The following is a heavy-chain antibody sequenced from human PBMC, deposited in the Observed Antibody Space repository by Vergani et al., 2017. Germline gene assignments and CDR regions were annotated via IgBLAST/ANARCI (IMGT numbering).Heavy chain of an antibody. D-gene: IGHD4-11*01. Sequence: QVQLQQWGGGLLKPSETLSLTCVVNGASFTSYHWTWIRQSPGEGLEWVGDIDHTGRPNYNPSLKSRLSMSVDKSRNQFSLKLNSVTATDTAIYFCARVNTETNGHLYYYYYMDVWGQGTAVTVS. J-gene: IGHJ6*03. CDR3: ARVNTETNGHLYYYYYMDV. CDR1: GASFTSYH. V-gene: IGHV4-34*01. CDR2: IDHTGRP.